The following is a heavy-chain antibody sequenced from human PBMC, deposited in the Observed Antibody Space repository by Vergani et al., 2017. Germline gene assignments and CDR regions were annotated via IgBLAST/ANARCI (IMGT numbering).Heavy chain of an antibody. V-gene: IGHV1-18*01. CDR2: ISAYNGNT. Sequence: QVQLVQSGAEVKKPGASVKVSCKASGYTFSTYGISWVRQAPGQGLEWMGWISAYNGNTNYPEKFQGRLTMTTDTSTRTAYMELRSLRSDDTAVYYCARXPSYCSSTSCYLDYWGQGTLVTVSS. CDR1: GYTFSTYG. D-gene: IGHD2-2*01. J-gene: IGHJ4*02. CDR3: ARXPSYCSSTSCYLDY.